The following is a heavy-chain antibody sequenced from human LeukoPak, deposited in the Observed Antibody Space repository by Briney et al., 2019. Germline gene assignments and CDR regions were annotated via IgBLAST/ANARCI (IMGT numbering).Heavy chain of an antibody. Sequence: GRSLRLSCAASGFTFSSYAMYWVRQSPGKGLEWVAVISYDGSNKYYADSVKGRFTISRDNSKNTLYLQMNSLRAEDTAVYYCARDARTVGITMIVVGFDYWGQGTPVTVSS. CDR1: GFTFSSYA. CDR3: ARDARTVGITMIVVGFDY. J-gene: IGHJ4*02. CDR2: ISYDGSNK. D-gene: IGHD3-22*01. V-gene: IGHV3-30*04.